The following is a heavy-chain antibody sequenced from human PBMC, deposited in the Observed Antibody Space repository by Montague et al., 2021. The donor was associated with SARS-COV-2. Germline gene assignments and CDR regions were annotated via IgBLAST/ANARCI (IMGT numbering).Heavy chain of an antibody. CDR2: INHSGST. D-gene: IGHD3-10*01. Sequence: SETLSLTCAVYGGSFGDYFWSWIRQPPGKGLEWIGDINHSGSTKYIASLKSRVTMSVDTSKNQVSLRLTSVTAADTAVYYCARRETRLPVCSAFPFWLGDLFADGFEPWGRGTLVIVSS. CDR3: ARRETRLPVCSAFPFWLGDLFADGFEP. CDR1: GGSFGDYF. J-gene: IGHJ5*02. V-gene: IGHV4-34*01.